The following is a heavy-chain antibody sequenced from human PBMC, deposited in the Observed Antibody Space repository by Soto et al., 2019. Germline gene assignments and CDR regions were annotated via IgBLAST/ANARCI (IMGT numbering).Heavy chain of an antibody. CDR3: ENADSGASPFYGMDV. J-gene: IGHJ6*02. CDR2: IYYSGST. D-gene: IGHD7-27*01. V-gene: IGHV4-39*01. CDR1: GGSISSSSYY. Sequence: KPSETLSLTCTVSGGSISSSSYYWGWIRQPPGKGLEWIGSIYYSGSTYYNPSLKSRVTISVDTSKNQFSLKLSSVTAADTAVYYCENADSGASPFYGMDVWGQGTKVTVSS.